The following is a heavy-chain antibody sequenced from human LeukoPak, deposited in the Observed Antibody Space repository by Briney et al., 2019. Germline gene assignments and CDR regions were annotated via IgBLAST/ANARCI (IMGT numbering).Heavy chain of an antibody. Sequence: GGSLRLSCAASGFSISKFAMHWVRQAPGRGLESVSGISYNGDGTYYANSVKGRFTISRDNSKKTLYLQVGSLRVEDMGVYYCARGHFWSGYTYQDYFYYMDFWGKGTAVTVSS. J-gene: IGHJ6*03. D-gene: IGHD3-3*02. CDR1: GFSISKFA. CDR3: ARGHFWSGYTYQDYFYYMDF. V-gene: IGHV3-64*01. CDR2: ISYNGDGT.